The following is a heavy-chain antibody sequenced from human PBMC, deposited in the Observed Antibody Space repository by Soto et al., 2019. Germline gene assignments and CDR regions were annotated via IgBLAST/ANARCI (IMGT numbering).Heavy chain of an antibody. CDR1: GFTFSDYY. D-gene: IGHD6-25*01. V-gene: IGHV3-11*05. CDR3: VIDSYTSGSYLAWFGP. CDR2: IGITSADT. Sequence: QVPLVEAGGGLVKPGGSLRLSCAASGFTFSDYYMTWIRQAPGKGPAWVSDIGITSADTNYADSVKGRFTISRDNAKNSLYLKMSSLRAEDTAIYYCVIDSYTSGSYLAWFGPWGQGTQVTVSS. J-gene: IGHJ5*02.